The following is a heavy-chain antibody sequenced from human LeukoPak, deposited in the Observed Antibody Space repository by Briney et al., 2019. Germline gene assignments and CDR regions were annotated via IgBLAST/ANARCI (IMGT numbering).Heavy chain of an antibody. V-gene: IGHV3-73*01. CDR1: GFTFSGSA. CDR3: TRLEEYAPYYMDV. Sequence: PGGSLKLSCAASGFTFSGSAMHWVRQASGKGLEWVGRIRSKVNSYATAYAASVKGRFTISRDDSKKTAYLQMKSLKTEDTAVYYCTRLEEYAPYYMDVWGKGTTVTVSS. CDR2: IRSKVNSYAT. D-gene: IGHD2-2*01. J-gene: IGHJ6*03.